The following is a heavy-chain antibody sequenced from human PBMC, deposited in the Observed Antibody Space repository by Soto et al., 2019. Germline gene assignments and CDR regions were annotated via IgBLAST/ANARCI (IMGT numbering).Heavy chain of an antibody. Sequence: PGESLKISCKGSGYSFTSYWIGWVRQMPWKGLEWMGIIYPGDSDTRYSPSFQGQVTISADKSISTAYLQWSSLKASDTAMYYCSTLPLRAPTSSAPDFWGQGTLGNGSS. V-gene: IGHV5-51*01. CDR1: GYSFTSYW. CDR2: IYPGDSDT. CDR3: STLPLRAPTSSAPDF. D-gene: IGHD2-2*01. J-gene: IGHJ4*02.